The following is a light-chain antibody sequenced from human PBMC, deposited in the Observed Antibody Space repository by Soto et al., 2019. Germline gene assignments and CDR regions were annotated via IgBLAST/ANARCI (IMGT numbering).Light chain of an antibody. CDR1: NSDVGGYNY. Sequence: QSALTQPAPVSGSLGQSITISCTGTNSDVGGYNYVSWYQQHPGKAPKLMIFEVSYRPSGVSNRFSGSKSGNTASLTISGLQAEDEADYYCSSYTDTSTIFGGGTKLTVL. V-gene: IGLV2-14*01. CDR2: EVS. CDR3: SSYTDTSTI. J-gene: IGLJ2*01.